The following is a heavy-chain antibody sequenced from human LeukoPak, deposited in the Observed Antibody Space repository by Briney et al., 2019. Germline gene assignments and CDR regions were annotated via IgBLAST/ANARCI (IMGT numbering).Heavy chain of an antibody. CDR1: GGSISSYY. CDR2: IYYSGNT. D-gene: IGHD1-26*01. CDR3: ARDIVGVTRAFGY. V-gene: IGHV4-59*01. Sequence: SETLSLSCTVSGGSISSYYWSWIRQPPGKGLEWIGYIYYSGNTNYNPSLKSRVTMSVDTSKNQFSLKLNSVTAADTAVYYCARDIVGVTRAFGYWGQGTLATVSS. J-gene: IGHJ4*02.